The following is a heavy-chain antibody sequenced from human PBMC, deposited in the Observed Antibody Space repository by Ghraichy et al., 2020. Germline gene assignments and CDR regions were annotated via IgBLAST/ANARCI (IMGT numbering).Heavy chain of an antibody. D-gene: IGHD6-13*01. CDR3: AKDRVSIAAADYYYYYGMDA. J-gene: IGHJ6*02. CDR2: ISGGGGST. Sequence: GGSLRLSCAASGFTFDDYAMHWVRQAPGKGLEWVSLISGGGGSTYYADSVKGRFTISRDNRKNSLYLQMNSLRAEDTALYYCAKDRVSIAAADYYYYYGMDAWGLGPMFIVSS. CDR1: GFTFDDYA. V-gene: IGHV3-43D*04.